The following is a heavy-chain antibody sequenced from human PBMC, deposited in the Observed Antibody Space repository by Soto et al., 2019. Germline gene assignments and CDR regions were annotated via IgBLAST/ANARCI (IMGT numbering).Heavy chain of an antibody. CDR3: ASGIYCDDHACWGLQRS. CDR1: GFAFSTYW. CDR2: ISGDGSGP. D-gene: IGHD2-21*02. V-gene: IGHV3-74*01. J-gene: IGHJ4*02. Sequence: PGGSLRLSCVASGFAFSTYWMHWVRQSPGKGLVWVSRISGDGSGPTYAAAVKGRFTISRDNAKSTLYLQMDSLRAEDTAVYYCASGIYCDDHACWGLQRSGGQGTMVAASS.